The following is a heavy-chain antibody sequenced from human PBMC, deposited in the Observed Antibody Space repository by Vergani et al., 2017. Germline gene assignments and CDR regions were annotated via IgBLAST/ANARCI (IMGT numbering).Heavy chain of an antibody. CDR2: IVVGSGNT. Sequence: QMQLVQSGPEVKKPGTSVKVPCKASGFTFTSSAVQWVRQARGQRLEWIGWIVVGSGNTNFAQKFQERVTITRDMSTSTAYMELSSLRSEDTAVYYCARDYSSSWSYSWFDPWGQGTLVTVSS. D-gene: IGHD6-13*01. V-gene: IGHV1-58*01. CDR1: GFTFTSSA. J-gene: IGHJ5*02. CDR3: ARDYSSSWSYSWFDP.